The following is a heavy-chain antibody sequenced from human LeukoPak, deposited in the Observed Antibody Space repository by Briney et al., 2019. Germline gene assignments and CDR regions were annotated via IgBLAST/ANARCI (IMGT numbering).Heavy chain of an antibody. Sequence: PSETLSLTCTVSGGSISSSSYYWGWIRQPPGKGLEWIGSIYYSGSTYYNPSLKSRVTISVDTSKNQFSLKLSSVTAADTAVYYCAVGQQLVLDWGQGTLVTVSS. CDR1: GGSISSSSYY. D-gene: IGHD6-13*01. J-gene: IGHJ1*01. CDR2: IYYSGST. V-gene: IGHV4-39*07. CDR3: AVGQQLVLD.